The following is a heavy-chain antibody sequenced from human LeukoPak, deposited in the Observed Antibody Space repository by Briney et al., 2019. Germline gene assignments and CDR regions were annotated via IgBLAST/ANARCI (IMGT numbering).Heavy chain of an antibody. CDR2: ISSSGSYT. J-gene: IGHJ4*02. D-gene: IGHD3-10*01. CDR3: ARTVGRGPGGHFDY. V-gene: IGHV3-11*03. Sequence: LSLTCAVYGGSFSGYYWSWIRQPPGKGLEWVSYISSSGSYTNYADSVQGRFTVSRDNAKNSLFLHMTSLRAEDTAVYYCARTVGRGPGGHFDYWGQGTLVIVSS. CDR1: GGSFSGYY.